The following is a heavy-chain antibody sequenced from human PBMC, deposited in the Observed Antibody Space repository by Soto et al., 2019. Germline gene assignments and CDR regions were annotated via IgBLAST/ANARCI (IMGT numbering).Heavy chain of an antibody. Sequence: ASVKVSCKASGGTFSSYAISWVRQAPGQGLESMGIIYPRGGTTIYARKFQGRVTMTRDTSTHTFYMELSSLRSEDTAMYYCARVGYSSTGTTFHYHGLDVWGQGTTVTVSS. CDR1: GGTFSSYA. V-gene: IGHV1-46*01. D-gene: IGHD3-22*01. CDR2: IYPRGGTT. J-gene: IGHJ6*02. CDR3: ARVGYSSTGTTFHYHGLDV.